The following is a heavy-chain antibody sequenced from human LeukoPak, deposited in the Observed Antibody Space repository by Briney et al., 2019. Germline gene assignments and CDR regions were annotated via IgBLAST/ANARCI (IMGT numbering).Heavy chain of an antibody. CDR1: GFTFSDFH. CDR2: SSTSGSTI. CDR3: ARERADALDI. V-gene: IGHV3-11*01. J-gene: IGHJ3*02. Sequence: GGSLRLSCAASGFTFSDFHMCWIRQAPGKGLEWVSFSSTSGSTIFYAGSVKGRFTISRGNAKNSLYLQMNSLRAEDTAVYYCARERADALDIWGPGTMVTVSS.